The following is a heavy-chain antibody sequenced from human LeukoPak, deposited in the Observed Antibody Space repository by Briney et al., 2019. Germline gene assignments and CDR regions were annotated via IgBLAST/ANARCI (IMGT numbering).Heavy chain of an antibody. V-gene: IGHV1-18*01. CDR3: ARTCSSSSCYMVH. J-gene: IGHJ4*02. CDR2: ISVYNGNT. D-gene: IGHD2-2*02. CDR1: GYTFANFG. Sequence: GASVKVPCKASGYTFANFGINWVRQAPGQGLEWMGWISVYNGNTNYAQNLQGRVTLTTDTSASTAYMELRSLRSDDTALYYCARTCSSSSCYMVHWGQGTLVAVSS.